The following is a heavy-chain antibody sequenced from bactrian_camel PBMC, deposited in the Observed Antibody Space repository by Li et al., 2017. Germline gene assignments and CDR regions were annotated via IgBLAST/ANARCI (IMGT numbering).Heavy chain of an antibody. CDR1: GFKYGLHYC. D-gene: IGHD1*01. Sequence: QVQLVESGGGSVQPGGSLRLSCAASGFKYGLHYCMGWFRQAPGKEREGVAALDSDGTTSYDGSVKGRFTVSRDNAKNTQYLQMNNLGPEDTAMYYCAAGRFCDRWDRLTYWGQGTQVTVS. J-gene: IGHJ4*01. CDR3: AAGRFCDRWDRLTY. CDR2: LDSDGTT. V-gene: IGHV3S53*01.